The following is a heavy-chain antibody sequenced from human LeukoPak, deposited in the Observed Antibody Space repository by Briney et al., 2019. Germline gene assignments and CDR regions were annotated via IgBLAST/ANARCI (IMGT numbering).Heavy chain of an antibody. V-gene: IGHV4-59*02. CDR2: IYNGGSP. D-gene: IGHD6-19*01. Sequence: SETLSLTCTVSGGSVRSYSWSWIRQPPGKGLEYIGHIYNGGSPTYNPSLMGRLTMSVDTAKNQLSLHLTSVTPADTAPYFCARNKGVAARHDYWGQGTLVIVSS. CDR1: GGSVRSYS. J-gene: IGHJ4*02. CDR3: ARNKGVAARHDY.